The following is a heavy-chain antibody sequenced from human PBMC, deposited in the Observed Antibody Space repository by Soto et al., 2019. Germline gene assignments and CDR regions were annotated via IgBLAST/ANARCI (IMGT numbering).Heavy chain of an antibody. D-gene: IGHD1-1*01. CDR2: IYYSGGT. CDR3: AREGPPIRAHNPPESFQR. CDR1: GDSISTRSNY. V-gene: IGHV4-39*02. J-gene: IGHJ1*01. Sequence: QLQLQESGPGLVKPSETLSLTCTVSGDSISTRSNYLGWIRQPPGKGLEWIGSIYYSGGTYYNPSLNSRVTISVDTSKTHFSLRLSSVTAADTAVYYCAREGPPIRAHNPPESFQRWGQGTLVTVSS.